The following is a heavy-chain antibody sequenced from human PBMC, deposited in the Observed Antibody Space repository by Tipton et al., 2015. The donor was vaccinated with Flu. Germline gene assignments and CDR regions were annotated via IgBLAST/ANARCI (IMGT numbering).Heavy chain of an antibody. J-gene: IGHJ4*02. D-gene: IGHD6-19*01. Sequence: TLSLTCTVSGASVVNYYWTWIRQPPGKGLEWIAYISNSGSSNYNPSLKSRITVSVDTSKNQSSLILSSVTAADTAVYYCARSSRGWYRAMFDWGQGTLVTVSS. V-gene: IGHV4-59*02. CDR2: ISNSGSS. CDR1: GASVVNYY. CDR3: ARSSRGWYRAMFD.